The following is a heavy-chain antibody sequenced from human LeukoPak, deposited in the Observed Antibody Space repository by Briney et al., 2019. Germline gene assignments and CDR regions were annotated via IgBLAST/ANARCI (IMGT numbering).Heavy chain of an antibody. CDR2: INPNSGGT. J-gene: IGHJ4*02. CDR1: GYTFTGYY. V-gene: IGHV1-2*02. D-gene: IGHD3-3*01. Sequence: ASVKVSCKASGYTFTGYYMHWVRQAPGQGLEWMGWINPNSGGTNYAQKFQGRVTMTRDTSISTAYMELSRLRSDDTAVYYCARDYDSWSGYSLDYWGQGTLVTVSS. CDR3: ARDYDSWSGYSLDY.